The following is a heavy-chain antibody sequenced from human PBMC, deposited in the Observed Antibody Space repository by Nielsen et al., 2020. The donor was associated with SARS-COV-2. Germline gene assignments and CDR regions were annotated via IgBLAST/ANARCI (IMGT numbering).Heavy chain of an antibody. Sequence: GESLKISCAASGLTFSSCAMSWVRQVPGKGLEWVSAISGSGGTTSYADSVKGRFTISRDNSKNMLYLQMNSLRAEDTAVYYCANTLSRACINGVCFRGGAYSYYGMDVWGQGTTVTVSS. CDR2: ISGSGGTT. CDR1: GLTFSSCA. CDR3: ANTLSRACINGVCFRGGAYSYYGMDV. V-gene: IGHV3-23*01. D-gene: IGHD2-8*01. J-gene: IGHJ6*02.